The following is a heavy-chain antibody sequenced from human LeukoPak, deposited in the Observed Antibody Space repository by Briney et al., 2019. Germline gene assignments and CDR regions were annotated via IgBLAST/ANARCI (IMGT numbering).Heavy chain of an antibody. CDR1: GFTFSSYW. D-gene: IGHD4-23*01. CDR2: INSDGSST. CDR3: ESVPPVVAPKDC. Sequence: GGSLRLSCAASGFTFSSYWMHWVRQAPGKGLVWVSRINSDGSSTSYADSVKGRFTISRDNAKNTLYLQMNSLRAEDTAVYYCESVPPVVAPKDCGGREPLAPVS. J-gene: IGHJ4*02. V-gene: IGHV3-74*01.